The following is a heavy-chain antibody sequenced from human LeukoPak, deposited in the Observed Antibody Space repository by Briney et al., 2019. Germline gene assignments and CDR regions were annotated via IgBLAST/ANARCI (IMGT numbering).Heavy chain of an antibody. CDR3: ASAGPPQEIRDNWFDP. Sequence: SETLSLTCTVSGGSISSYYWSWIRQPAGKGLEWIGRIYTSGSTNYNPSLKSRVTMSVDTSKNQFSLKLSSVTAADTAVYYCASAGPPQEIRDNWFDPWGQGTLVTVSS. CDR1: GGSISSYY. J-gene: IGHJ5*02. D-gene: IGHD5-24*01. V-gene: IGHV4-4*07. CDR2: IYTSGST.